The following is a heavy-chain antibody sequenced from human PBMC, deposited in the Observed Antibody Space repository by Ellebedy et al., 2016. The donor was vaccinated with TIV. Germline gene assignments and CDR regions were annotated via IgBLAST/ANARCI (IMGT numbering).Heavy chain of an antibody. J-gene: IGHJ4*02. D-gene: IGHD1-14*01. CDR3: ARGTFLRGFDS. CDR2: INPSGGTT. V-gene: IGHV1-46*01. CDR1: GYPFTSYF. Sequence: AASVKVSCKASGYPFTSYFLDWVRQAPGQGLEWMGTINPSGGTTNYAQRFQGRLTMTRDTSASTVYMELRSLTSDDTAIYFCARGTFLRGFDSWGPGTLVAVSS.